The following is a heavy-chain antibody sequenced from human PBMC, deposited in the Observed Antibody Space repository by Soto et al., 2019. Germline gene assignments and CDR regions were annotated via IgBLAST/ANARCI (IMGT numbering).Heavy chain of an antibody. Sequence: ASVKVSCKASGYTFTSYYMHWVRQAPGQGLEWMGIINPSGGSTSYAQKFQGRVTMTRDTSTSTVYMELSSLRSEDTAVYYCASNGYSSTWHSWFDPWGQGTLVTRLL. J-gene: IGHJ5*02. V-gene: IGHV1-46*03. CDR1: GYTFTSYY. CDR2: INPSGGST. CDR3: ASNGYSSTWHSWFDP. D-gene: IGHD6-13*01.